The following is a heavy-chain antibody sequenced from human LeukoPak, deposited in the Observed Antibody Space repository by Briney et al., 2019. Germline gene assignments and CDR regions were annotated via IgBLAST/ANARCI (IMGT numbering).Heavy chain of an antibody. CDR3: AREGVVVQNAFDI. J-gene: IGHJ3*02. CDR1: GYTFTIYY. D-gene: IGHD2-21*01. V-gene: IGHV1-46*01. Sequence: GASVTISFTASGYTFTIYYMHWVRQAPGQGLEWMGIINPSGGSTSYAQKFQGRVTMTRDTSTSTVYMELSSLRSEDTAVYYCAREGVVVQNAFDIWGQGTMVTVSS. CDR2: INPSGGST.